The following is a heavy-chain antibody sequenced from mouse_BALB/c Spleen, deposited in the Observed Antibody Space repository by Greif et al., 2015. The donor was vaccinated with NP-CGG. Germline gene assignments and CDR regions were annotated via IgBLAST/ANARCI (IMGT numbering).Heavy chain of an antibody. CDR2: IVPATDNT. J-gene: IGHJ2*01. CDR3: VRYYFGYFFDY. CDR1: GFNIKDYY. D-gene: IGHD2-2*01. Sequence: VQLQQSGAEVVKPGASVKLSCTASGFNIKDYYMHWVKQRPEQGLEWIGRIVPATDNTKFDPKFQDRATITADTSSNTASLQLSRLTSEDTAVYYCVRYYFGYFFDYWGQGTTLTVSS. V-gene: IGHV14-3*02.